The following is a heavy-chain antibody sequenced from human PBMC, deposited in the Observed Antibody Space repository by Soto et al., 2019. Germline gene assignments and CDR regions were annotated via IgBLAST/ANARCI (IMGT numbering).Heavy chain of an antibody. V-gene: IGHV1-69*01. D-gene: IGHD2-21*02. CDR3: ARGVSVVTPWALDY. CDR1: GGTFSSYA. Sequence: QVQLVQSGAEVKKPGSSVKVSCKASGGTFSSYAISWVRQAPGQGLEWMGGIIPTFGTANYAQKFQGRVKITADESTSTAYMGLSSLRSEDTAVYYCARGVSVVTPWALDYWGQGTMVTVSS. CDR2: IIPTFGTA. J-gene: IGHJ4*02.